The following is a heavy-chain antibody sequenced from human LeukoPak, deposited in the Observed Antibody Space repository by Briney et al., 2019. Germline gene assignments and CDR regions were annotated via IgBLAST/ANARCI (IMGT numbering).Heavy chain of an antibody. CDR3: SKKGQNGDYGKPD. J-gene: IGHJ4*02. V-gene: IGHV3-23*01. CDR1: GFTFSTYD. CDR2: ISRNSGAYT. D-gene: IGHD4-17*01. Sequence: GGSLRLSCAASGFTFSTYDMYWVRQAPGKGLECVASISRNSGAYTYYAASVKGRFTISRDNSRSTLYLRMNGLRAEDTAVYYCSKKGQNGDYGKPDWGQGTLVTVSS.